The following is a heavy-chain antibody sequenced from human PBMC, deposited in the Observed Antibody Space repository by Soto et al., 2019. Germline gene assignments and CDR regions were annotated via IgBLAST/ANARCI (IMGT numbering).Heavy chain of an antibody. Sequence: QLQLQESGPGLVKPSETLSLTCTVSGGSIRSSNYYWAWVRQPPGKGLERIANIYYSGDTYFHPSLRNRLTVSVDTSKNQFSLKLSSLTAADTAMYYFASFQVPGNFDYWGQGTLVTVSS. CDR1: GGSIRSSNYY. CDR2: IYYSGDT. J-gene: IGHJ4*02. V-gene: IGHV4-39*01. D-gene: IGHD6-13*01. CDR3: ASFQVPGNFDY.